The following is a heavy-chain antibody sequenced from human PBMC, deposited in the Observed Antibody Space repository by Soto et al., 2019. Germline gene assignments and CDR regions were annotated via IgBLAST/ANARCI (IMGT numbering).Heavy chain of an antibody. CDR2: IWYDGSNK. D-gene: IGHD3-9*01. V-gene: IGHV3-33*01. CDR3: ATAGPRGYYDILPPNYYYYGMDV. J-gene: IGHJ6*02. Sequence: QVQLVESGGGVVQPGRSLRLSCGASGFTFSSYGMHWVRQAPGKGLEWVAVIWYDGSNKYYADSVKGRFTISRDNSKNTLYLQMNILRAEDTAVYYCATAGPRGYYDILPPNYYYYGMDVWGQGTTVTVSS. CDR1: GFTFSSYG.